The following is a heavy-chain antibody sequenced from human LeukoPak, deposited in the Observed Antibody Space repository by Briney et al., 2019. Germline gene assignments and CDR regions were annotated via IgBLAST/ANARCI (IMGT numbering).Heavy chain of an antibody. CDR1: GGSISSSSYY. D-gene: IGHD4-17*01. J-gene: IGHJ6*03. V-gene: IGHV4-39*07. CDR2: IYYSGST. Sequence: PSETLSLTCTVSGGSISSSSYYWGWIRQPPGKGLEWIGSIYYSGSTYYNPSLKSRVTISVDTSKNQFSLKLSSVTAADTAVYYCARETGDHYYYYHMDVWGKGTTVTVSS. CDR3: ARETGDHYYYYHMDV.